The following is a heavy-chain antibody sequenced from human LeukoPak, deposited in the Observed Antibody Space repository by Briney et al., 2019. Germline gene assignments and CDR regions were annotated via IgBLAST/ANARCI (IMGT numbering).Heavy chain of an antibody. CDR1: GYTFTGYY. Sequence: GASVKVSCKASGYTFTGYYMHWVRQAPGQGLEWMAWIDPNSGGTNYAQKFQGRVTMTRDTSISTAYMELSRLRSDDTAVYYCARDSESWFGENDAFDIWGQGTMVTDSS. CDR3: ARDSESWFGENDAFDI. CDR2: IDPNSGGT. D-gene: IGHD3-10*01. V-gene: IGHV1-2*02. J-gene: IGHJ3*02.